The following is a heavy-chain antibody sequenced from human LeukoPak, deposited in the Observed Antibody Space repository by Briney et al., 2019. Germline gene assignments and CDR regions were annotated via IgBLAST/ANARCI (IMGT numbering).Heavy chain of an antibody. V-gene: IGHV3-30*02. CDR1: GLTVSNNY. J-gene: IGHJ4*02. CDR3: AQDRGRIVGTYYVDY. Sequence: GGSLRLSCAASGLTVSNNYMRWVRQAPGKGLEWVAFIRYDGSNKYYADSVKGRFIISRDNSKNTLYLQMNSLRAEDTAVYYCAQDRGRIVGTYYVDYWGQGTLVTVSS. D-gene: IGHD1-26*01. CDR2: IRYDGSNK.